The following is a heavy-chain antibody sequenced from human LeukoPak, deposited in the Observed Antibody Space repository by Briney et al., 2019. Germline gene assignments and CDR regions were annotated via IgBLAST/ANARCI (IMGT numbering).Heavy chain of an antibody. D-gene: IGHD2-21*02. CDR2: ISSSSRTI. V-gene: IGHV3-48*02. CDR3: AASYCGGDCYSAWLY. Sequence: GGSLRLSCAASGFTFSSYSMNWVRQAPGKGLEWVSYISSSSRTIYYADSVKGRFTISRDNAKNSLYLQMNSLRDEDTAVYYCAASYCGGDCYSAWLYWGQGTLVTVSS. CDR1: GFTFSSYS. J-gene: IGHJ4*02.